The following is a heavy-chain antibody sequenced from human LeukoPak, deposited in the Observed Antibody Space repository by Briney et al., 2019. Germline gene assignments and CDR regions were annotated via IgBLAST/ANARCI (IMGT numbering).Heavy chain of an antibody. J-gene: IGHJ4*02. Sequence: GGSLRLSCAASGFTFSSYGMHWVRQAPGKGLEWVAVISYDGSNKYYADSVKGRFTISRDNSKNTLYLQMNSLRAEDTAVYYCAKGEALRWNDVDYWGQGTLVTVSS. V-gene: IGHV3-30*18. CDR1: GFTFSSYG. D-gene: IGHD1-1*01. CDR2: ISYDGSNK. CDR3: AKGEALRWNDVDY.